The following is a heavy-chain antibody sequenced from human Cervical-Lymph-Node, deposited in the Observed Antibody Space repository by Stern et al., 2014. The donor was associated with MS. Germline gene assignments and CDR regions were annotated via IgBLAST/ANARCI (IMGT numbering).Heavy chain of an antibody. CDR3: ATRDYCSGGSCYYGMDV. V-gene: IGHV1-69*01. CDR2: IIPIFGTA. D-gene: IGHD2-15*01. J-gene: IGHJ6*02. CDR1: GGTFSSYA. Sequence: VQLVESGAEVKKPGSSVKVSCKASGGTFSSYAISWVRQAPGQGLEWMGGIIPIFGTANYAQKLQGSVTITADESTSTAYMELSSLRSEDTAVYYCATRDYCSGGSCYYGMDVWGQGTTVTVSS.